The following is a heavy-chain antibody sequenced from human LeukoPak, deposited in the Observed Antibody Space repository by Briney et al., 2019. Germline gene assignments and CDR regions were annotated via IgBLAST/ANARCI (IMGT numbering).Heavy chain of an antibody. CDR1: GGSVSSDY. CDR3: ARHPFSSPFDY. J-gene: IGHJ4*02. D-gene: IGHD2/OR15-2a*01. Sequence: SETLSLTCTVSGGSVSSDYWSWIRQPPGKGLEWIGYIYHTGNSHYNPSLKSRATISLDTSKNQFSLKLTSVTAADTAVYFCARHPFSSPFDYWGQGTLVTVSS. CDR2: IYHTGNS. V-gene: IGHV4-59*08.